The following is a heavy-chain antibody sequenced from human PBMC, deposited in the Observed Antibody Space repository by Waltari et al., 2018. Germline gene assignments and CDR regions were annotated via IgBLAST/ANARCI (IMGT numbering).Heavy chain of an antibody. Sequence: EVQLLESGGGLVQPGGSLRLSCAASGFTFSSYAISWVRQAPGKGLEWVSVIYSGGSTYYADSVKGRFTISRDNSKNTLYLQMNSLRAEDTAVYYCAKGYGYNKEFDYWGQGTLVTVSS. J-gene: IGHJ4*02. D-gene: IGHD5-12*01. CDR3: AKGYGYNKEFDY. V-gene: IGHV3-23*03. CDR1: GFTFSSYA. CDR2: IYSGGST.